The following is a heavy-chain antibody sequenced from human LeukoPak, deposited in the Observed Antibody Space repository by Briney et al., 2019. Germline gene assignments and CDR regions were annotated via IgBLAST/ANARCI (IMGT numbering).Heavy chain of an antibody. D-gene: IGHD6-19*01. CDR3: ARAIPSSVAGIDY. J-gene: IGHJ4*02. Sequence: PSETLSLTCTVSGGSISSRSYYWGWIRQPPGKGLEWIGSIYYSGSTYYNPSLKSRVTISLNTSKNQFSLKLSSVTAADTAVYYCARAIPSSVAGIDYWGQGTLVTVSS. CDR2: IYYSGST. CDR1: GGSISSRSYY. V-gene: IGHV4-39*07.